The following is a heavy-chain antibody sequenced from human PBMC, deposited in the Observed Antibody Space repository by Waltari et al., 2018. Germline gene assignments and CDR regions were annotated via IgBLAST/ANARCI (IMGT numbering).Heavy chain of an antibody. D-gene: IGHD2-15*01. Sequence: EVQLVASGGGLVQPGRSLRLSCTASGFTFGDYAMSWFRQAPGKGLEWAGCIRSKAYGGRREDAEAVKGGYNISRDDCKSIAYLKMNSLKTEDTAVYYCTRGVVGAVAVDYWGQGTLVT. J-gene: IGHJ4*02. CDR1: GFTFGDYA. CDR3: TRGVVGAVAVDY. V-gene: IGHV3-49*03. CDR2: IRSKAYGGRR.